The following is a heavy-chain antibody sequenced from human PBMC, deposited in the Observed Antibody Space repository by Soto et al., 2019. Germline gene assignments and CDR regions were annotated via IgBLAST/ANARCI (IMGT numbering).Heavy chain of an antibody. CDR3: ARDRGSYALDY. Sequence: QVQLVQSGAELKKPGASVKVSCKASGYTFTSYGIIWVRKAPGQGLEWMGWISAYNCNTNYAQKLQVRVTMTTDTSTSTAYMELRSLRADDTAVDYCARDRGSYALDYWGQGTLVTVSS. V-gene: IGHV1-18*01. D-gene: IGHD1-26*01. CDR1: GYTFTSYG. CDR2: ISAYNCNT. J-gene: IGHJ4*02.